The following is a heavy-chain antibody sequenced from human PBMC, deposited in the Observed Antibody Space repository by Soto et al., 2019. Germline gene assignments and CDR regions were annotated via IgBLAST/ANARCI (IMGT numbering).Heavy chain of an antibody. CDR1: GYTFSSYD. Sequence: QVQLVQSGAEVKKPGASVKVSCKAPGYTFSSYDLNWVRKATGQGLEWMGWMNPNNGNTGYAQKFQGRVTMTTNTSISTAYMELSSLSSEITAVNDCTLGSLWFGALSGMDVWGHGTTVTVSS. V-gene: IGHV1-8*01. D-gene: IGHD3-10*01. CDR3: TLGSLWFGALSGMDV. J-gene: IGHJ6*02. CDR2: MNPNNGNT.